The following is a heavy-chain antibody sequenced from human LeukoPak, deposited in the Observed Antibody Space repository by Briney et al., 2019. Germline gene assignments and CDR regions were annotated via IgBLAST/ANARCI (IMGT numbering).Heavy chain of an antibody. CDR1: GGSFSGYY. J-gene: IGHJ6*02. D-gene: IGHD5-18*01. CDR3: ARGRGYSYGSAYYYYGMDV. V-gene: IGHV4-34*01. CDR2: INHSGST. Sequence: SETLSLTCAVYGGSFSGYYWSWIRQPPGKGLEWIGEINHSGSTNYNPSLKSRVTISVDTSKNQFSLKLSPVTAADTAVYYCARGRGYSYGSAYYYYGMDVWGQGTTVTVSS.